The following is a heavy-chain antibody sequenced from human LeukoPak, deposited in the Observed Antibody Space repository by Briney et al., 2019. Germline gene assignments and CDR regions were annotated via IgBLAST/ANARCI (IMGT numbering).Heavy chain of an antibody. Sequence: PGGSLRLSCAASGFTFSSYAMSWVRQAPGKGLEWVSAISGSGGSTHYADSVKGRFTISRDNSKNTLYLQMNSLRAEDTAVYYCAKHRFLEWLLWDYFDYWGQGTLVTVSS. CDR3: AKHRFLEWLLWDYFDY. J-gene: IGHJ4*02. CDR1: GFTFSSYA. V-gene: IGHV3-23*01. CDR2: ISGSGGST. D-gene: IGHD3-3*01.